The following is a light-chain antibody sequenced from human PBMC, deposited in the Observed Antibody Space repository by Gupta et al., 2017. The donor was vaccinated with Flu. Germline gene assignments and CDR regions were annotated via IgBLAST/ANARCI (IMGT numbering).Light chain of an antibody. CDR1: QSISSW. J-gene: IGKJ1*01. CDR2: KAS. CDR3: QQDNSSSGP. V-gene: IGKV1-5*03. Sequence: PSTLSASVGDRVTITCRASQSISSWLAWYQQKQGKAPRLLIYKASRVQSGVPSRFSGSGSGTEFTLTISGLQPDDSGNYYCQQDNSSSGPFGQGTKVEIK.